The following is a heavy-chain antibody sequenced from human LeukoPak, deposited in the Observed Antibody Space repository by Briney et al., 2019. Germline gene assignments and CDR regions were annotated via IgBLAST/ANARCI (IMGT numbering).Heavy chain of an antibody. CDR3: ARGAIVATEAHYYYGMDV. CDR1: GYTFTGYY. Sequence: GASVKVSCKASGYTFTGYYMHWVRQAPGQGLEWMGWINPNSGGTNYAQKFQGWVTMTRDTSISTAYMELSRLRSDDTAVYYCARGAIVATEAHYYYGMDVWGKGTTVTVSS. V-gene: IGHV1-2*04. CDR2: INPNSGGT. D-gene: IGHD5-12*01. J-gene: IGHJ6*04.